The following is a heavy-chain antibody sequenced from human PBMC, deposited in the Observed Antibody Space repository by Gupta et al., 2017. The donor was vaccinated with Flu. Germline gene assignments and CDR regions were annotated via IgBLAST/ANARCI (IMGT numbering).Heavy chain of an antibody. V-gene: IGHV3-33*01. D-gene: IGHD3-9*01. Sequence: QVQLVESGGGVVQPGRSLRLSCAASGFTFSSYGMHWVRQAPGKGLEWVAVIWYDGSNKYYADSVKGRFTISRDNSKNTLYLQMNSLRAEDTAVYYCARDVLTGYFRVFDYWGQGTLVTVSS. CDR2: IWYDGSNK. CDR1: GFTFSSYG. J-gene: IGHJ4*02. CDR3: ARDVLTGYFRVFDY.